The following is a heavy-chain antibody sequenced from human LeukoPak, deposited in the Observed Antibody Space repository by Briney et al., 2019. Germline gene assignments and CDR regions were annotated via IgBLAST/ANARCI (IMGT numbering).Heavy chain of an antibody. CDR1: GGSISSGGYS. V-gene: IGHV4-30-2*01. Sequence: KPSQTLSLTCAVSGGSISSGGYSWSWIRQPPGKGLEWIGSIYHSGSTYYNPSLKSRVTISVDTSKNQFSLKLSSVTAADTAVYYCARDLGAVAGNWFDPWGQGTLVTVSS. CDR3: ARDLGAVAGNWFDP. D-gene: IGHD6-19*01. CDR2: IYHSGST. J-gene: IGHJ5*02.